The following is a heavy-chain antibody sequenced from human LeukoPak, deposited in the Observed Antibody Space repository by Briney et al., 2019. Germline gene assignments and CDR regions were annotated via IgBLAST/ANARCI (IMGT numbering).Heavy chain of an antibody. D-gene: IGHD1-26*01. Sequence: GGSLRLSCAASGFTFSSYNMNWVRQAPGKGLEWVSFISSSNGYIYYADSVKGRFTISRDNAKNSLFLQMNSLRAEDTAVYYCARLVPVTYHGYSGSSYGDYWGQGTLVTVSS. CDR3: ARLVPVTYHGYSGSSYGDY. V-gene: IGHV3-21*01. CDR1: GFTFSSYN. CDR2: ISSSNGYI. J-gene: IGHJ4*02.